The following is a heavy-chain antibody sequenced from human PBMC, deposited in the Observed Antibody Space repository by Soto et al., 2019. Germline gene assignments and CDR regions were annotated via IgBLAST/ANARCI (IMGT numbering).Heavy chain of an antibody. CDR3: ARDGRIAATKGALYTGFDA. CDR1: GFTFSSYG. J-gene: IGHJ5*02. V-gene: IGHV3-30*03. CDR2: ISYDGTNK. D-gene: IGHD6-13*01. Sequence: QVQLVESGGGVVQPGRSLRLSCAASGFTFSSYGMHWVRQAPGKGLEWVAVISYDGTNKYYVDSVEGRFTISRDNSKNTLYLQINSLRAEDTAVYYCARDGRIAATKGALYTGFDAGGQGTLVTVSS.